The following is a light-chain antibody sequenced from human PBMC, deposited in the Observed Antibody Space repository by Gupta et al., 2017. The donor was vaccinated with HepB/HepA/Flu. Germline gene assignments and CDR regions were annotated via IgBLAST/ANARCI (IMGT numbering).Light chain of an antibody. CDR2: LGS. J-gene: IGKJ3*01. CDR3: MQALQTQFT. Sequence: DIVMTQSPLSLPVTPGEPAPISCRSSQSLLHSNGYNYLDWYLQKPGQSPQLLIYLGSNRASGVPDRFSGSGSGTDFTLKISSVEAEDVGVYYCMQALQTQFTFGPGTKVDIK. V-gene: IGKV2-28*01. CDR1: QSLLHSNGYNY.